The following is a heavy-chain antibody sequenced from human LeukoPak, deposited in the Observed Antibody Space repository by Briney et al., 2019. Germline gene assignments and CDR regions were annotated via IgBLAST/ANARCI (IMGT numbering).Heavy chain of an antibody. Sequence: GGSLRLSCAASGFTFSTYSMNWVRQAPGKGLEWVSSITSSSSYIYYADSVKGRFTFSRDNAKNSLYLQMNSLRAEDTAVYYCARGGNAYYDSSGYRYYFDYWGQGTLVTVSS. D-gene: IGHD3-22*01. CDR3: ARGGNAYYDSSGYRYYFDY. CDR2: ITSSSSYI. J-gene: IGHJ4*02. V-gene: IGHV3-21*01. CDR1: GFTFSTYS.